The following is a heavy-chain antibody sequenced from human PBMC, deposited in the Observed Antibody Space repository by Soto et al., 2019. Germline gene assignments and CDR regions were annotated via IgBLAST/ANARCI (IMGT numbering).Heavy chain of an antibody. CDR2: IIPIFGTA. CDR1: GGTFSSYA. J-gene: IGHJ6*02. V-gene: IGHV1-69*13. CDR3: TGLATKPDIHYYYYGMDV. D-gene: IGHD1-26*01. Sequence: ASVKVSCKASGGTFSSYAISWVRQAPGQGLEWMGGIIPIFGTANYAQKFQGRVTITADESTSTAYMELSSLRSEDTAVYYCTGLATKPDIHYYYYGMDVWGQGTTVTVSS.